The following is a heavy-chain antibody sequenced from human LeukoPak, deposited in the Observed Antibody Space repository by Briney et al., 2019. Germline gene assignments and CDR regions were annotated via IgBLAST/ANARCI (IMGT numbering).Heavy chain of an antibody. Sequence: SETLSLTCTVSGGSISSSSYYWGWLRQPPGKGLEWIGSIYYSGSTYYNPSLKSRVTISVDTSKNQFSLKLSSVTAADTAVYYCAREDYYDSSPSWFDPWGQGTLVTVSS. J-gene: IGHJ5*02. V-gene: IGHV4-39*07. CDR2: IYYSGST. CDR1: GGSISSSSYY. D-gene: IGHD3-22*01. CDR3: AREDYYDSSPSWFDP.